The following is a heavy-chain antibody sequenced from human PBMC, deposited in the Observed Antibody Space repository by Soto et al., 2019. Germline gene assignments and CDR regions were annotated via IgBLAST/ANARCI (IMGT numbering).Heavy chain of an antibody. CDR3: ARDGTGTTIRGYGY. J-gene: IGHJ4*02. V-gene: IGHV3-48*03. CDR1: GFTFSSYE. D-gene: IGHD3-22*01. Sequence: EVQLVESGGGLVQPGGSLRLSCAASGFTFSSYEMNWVRQAPGKGLEWVSYISSSGSTIYYADSVKGRFTISRDNAKNALYLQMNSLRAEDTAVYYCARDGTGTTIRGYGYWGQGTLVTVSS. CDR2: ISSSGSTI.